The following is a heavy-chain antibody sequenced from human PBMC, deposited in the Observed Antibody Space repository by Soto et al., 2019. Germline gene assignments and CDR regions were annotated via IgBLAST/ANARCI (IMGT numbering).Heavy chain of an antibody. CDR3: ARVVGYDAFDI. D-gene: IGHD1-26*01. V-gene: IGHV4-59*01. CDR1: GGSISSDY. J-gene: IGHJ3*02. Sequence: SETLSLTCTVSGGSISSDYWSWIRQPPGNGLEWIGYIYYSGSTNYNPSLKSRVTISVDTSKNQFSLKLSSVTAADTAVYYCARVVGYDAFDIWGQGTMVTVSS. CDR2: IYYSGST.